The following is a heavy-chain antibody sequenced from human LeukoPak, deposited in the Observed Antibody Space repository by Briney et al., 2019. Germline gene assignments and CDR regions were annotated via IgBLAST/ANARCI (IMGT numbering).Heavy chain of an antibody. J-gene: IGHJ1*01. CDR2: IIPIFGTA. D-gene: IGHD3-22*01. CDR1: GGTFSSYA. Sequence: SVKVSCKASGGTFSSYAISWVRQAPGQGPEWMGRIIPIFGTANYAQKFQGRVTITTDESTSTAYMELSSLRSEDTAVYYCARDHYDSSGYYYAEYFQHWGQGTLVTVSS. V-gene: IGHV1-69*05. CDR3: ARDHYDSSGYYYAEYFQH.